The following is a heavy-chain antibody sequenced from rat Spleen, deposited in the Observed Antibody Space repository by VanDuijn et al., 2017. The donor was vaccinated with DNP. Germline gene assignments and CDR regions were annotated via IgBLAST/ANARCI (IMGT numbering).Heavy chain of an antibody. CDR3: TRAFNNYAFFDY. V-gene: IGHV2-32*01. CDR2: IWKHGAT. D-gene: IGHD1-10*01. J-gene: IGHJ2*01. Sequence: QVQLKESGPGLVQPSQTLSLTCTVPGFSLTSYNVHWVRQPPGKGLEWMGVIWKHGATRYNSALKSRLSISRDTSKSQVFLKMNSLQTEDTAIYFCTRAFNNYAFFDYWGHGVMVTASS. CDR1: GFSLTSYN.